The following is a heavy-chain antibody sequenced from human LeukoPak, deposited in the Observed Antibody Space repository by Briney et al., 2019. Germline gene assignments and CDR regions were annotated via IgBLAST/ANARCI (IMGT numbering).Heavy chain of an antibody. J-gene: IGHJ3*01. D-gene: IGHD3-22*01. CDR3: ARPNITSYYDSRGYDAFDV. CDR1: GYRFNAYW. Sequence: GESLKISCKGSGYRFNAYWIAWARQMPGKGLEWMGIIYPDDSDTRYSPSFQGQVTISADKSVRTAYLQWSSLKASDTAMYYCARPNITSYYDSRGYDAFDVWGQGTMVTVSS. CDR2: IYPDDSDT. V-gene: IGHV5-51*01.